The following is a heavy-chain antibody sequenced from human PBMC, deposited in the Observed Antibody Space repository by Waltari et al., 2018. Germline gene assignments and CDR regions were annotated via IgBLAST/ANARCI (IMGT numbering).Heavy chain of an antibody. D-gene: IGHD1-26*01. V-gene: IGHV3-23*01. J-gene: IGHJ6*03. Sequence: WVRQAPGMGLEWVSTITASGGSAFYADSVKGRLTISRDNSKNTLYLQMNSLRAEDTAVYYCAKGGHSVSYYYYMDVWGKGTTVTVSS. CDR2: ITASGGSA. CDR3: AKGGHSVSYYYYMDV.